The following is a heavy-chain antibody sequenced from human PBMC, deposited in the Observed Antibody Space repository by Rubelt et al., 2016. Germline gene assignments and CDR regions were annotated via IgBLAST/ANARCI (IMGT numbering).Heavy chain of an antibody. D-gene: IGHD2-2*01. CDR2: IIPILAVA. Sequence: QVQLVQSGAEVTKPGSSVKVSCKASGGTSRTYSISWVRQAPGQGLEWMGRIIPILAVANYAQKFQGRATITADKSTSTAYMELSSLTSEDTAVYYCASRYCSTTSCYHFDYWGQGTLVTVSS. CDR1: GGTSRTYS. CDR3: ASRYCSTTSCYHFDY. V-gene: IGHV1-69*04. J-gene: IGHJ4*02.